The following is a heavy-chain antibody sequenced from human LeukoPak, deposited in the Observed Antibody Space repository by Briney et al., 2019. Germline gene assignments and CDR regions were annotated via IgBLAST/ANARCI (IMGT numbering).Heavy chain of an antibody. Sequence: ASVKVSCKASGYTFTSYGISWVRQAPGQGLEWMGWISAYNGNTNYAQKLQGRVTMTTDTSTSTAYMELRSLRSDDTAVYYCARVKSGRGPTMVRGVPDYWGQGTLVTVSS. CDR3: ARVKSGRGPTMVRGVPDY. J-gene: IGHJ4*02. V-gene: IGHV1-18*01. CDR1: GYTFTSYG. D-gene: IGHD3-10*01. CDR2: ISAYNGNT.